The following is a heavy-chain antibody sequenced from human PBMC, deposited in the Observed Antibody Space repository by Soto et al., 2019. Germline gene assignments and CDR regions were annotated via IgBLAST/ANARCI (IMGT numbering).Heavy chain of an antibody. V-gene: IGHV1-69*02. Sequence: SVKVSCNACGGTFSSYTIGWVRQAHGQGLEWMGRIIPILGIANYAQKFQGRVTITADKSTSTAYMELSSLRSEDTAVYYCVLSSGYYYLGPEIQHWGQGTLVTVSS. CDR2: IIPILGIA. J-gene: IGHJ1*01. D-gene: IGHD3-22*01. CDR1: GGTFSSYT. CDR3: VLSSGYYYLGPEIQH.